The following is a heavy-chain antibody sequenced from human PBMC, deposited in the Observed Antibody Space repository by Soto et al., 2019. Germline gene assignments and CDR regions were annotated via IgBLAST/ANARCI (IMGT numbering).Heavy chain of an antibody. CDR2: IISNGRKT. D-gene: IGHD1-26*01. CDR3: VKVRLGTYYDVDA. CDR1: GFTFSFGT. Sequence: VGSLRLFCSASGFTFSFGTMHWVLYAPRKGLECVSSIISNGRKTYYADTVKGRFSISRDNSTYPLYLQTSSLRPEDTAVYYCVKVRLGTYYDVDAWGQGTLVTVSS. V-gene: IGHV3-64D*08. J-gene: IGHJ5*02.